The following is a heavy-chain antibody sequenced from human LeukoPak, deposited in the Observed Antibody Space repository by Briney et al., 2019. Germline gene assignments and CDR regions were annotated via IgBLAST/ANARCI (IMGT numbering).Heavy chain of an antibody. Sequence: PGGSLRLSCAGSGFTFSSYTMNWVRQAPGKGLEWVSSISASSTYIYYADSVKGRFTISRDNAKISLYLKMNSLRAEDTAMYYCATDGEVAAIQHSFDYWGQGTLVTVSS. CDR2: ISASSTYI. J-gene: IGHJ4*02. CDR1: GFTFSSYT. V-gene: IGHV3-21*01. CDR3: ATDGEVAAIQHSFDY. D-gene: IGHD2-15*01.